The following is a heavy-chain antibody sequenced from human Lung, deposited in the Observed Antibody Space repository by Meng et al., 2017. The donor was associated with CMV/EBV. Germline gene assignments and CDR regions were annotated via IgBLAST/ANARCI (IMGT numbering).Heavy chain of an antibody. CDR3: ARALKLGTVAFDL. J-gene: IGHJ3*01. CDR2: IFPNNGGT. D-gene: IGHD7-27*01. CDR1: GYLSPGYY. Sequence: ASVKVSXKASGYLSPGYYIHWVRQAPGQNLEWVGWIFPNNGGTKYAQNFQGRVTMTRDTSISTAYLELSRLRSGDTAVYYCARALKLGTVAFDLWGQGTMVTVSS. V-gene: IGHV1-2*02.